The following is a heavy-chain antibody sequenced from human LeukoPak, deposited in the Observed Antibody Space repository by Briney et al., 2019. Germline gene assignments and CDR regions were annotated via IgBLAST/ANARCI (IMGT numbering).Heavy chain of an antibody. CDR2: TSYDGGNK. Sequence: GGSLRLSCAASGFTFTSYTMHWVRQAPGKGLEWVAATSYDGGNKYYADSVKGRFTISRDNSKNTLYLQMNGLRAEDTAVYFCARKSLWFKYYDYWGQGMLVTVSS. J-gene: IGHJ4*02. CDR3: ARKSLWFKYYDY. V-gene: IGHV3-30*04. D-gene: IGHD3-10*01. CDR1: GFTFTSYT.